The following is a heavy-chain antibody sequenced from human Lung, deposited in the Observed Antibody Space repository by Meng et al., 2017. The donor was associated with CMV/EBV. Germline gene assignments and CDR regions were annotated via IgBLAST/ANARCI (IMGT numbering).Heavy chain of an antibody. CDR3: LRRSGGSV. J-gene: IGHJ1*01. V-gene: IGHV4-4*02. CDR1: GDSSTNHNW. CDR2: IPHRGSS. Sequence: QVQLRESGPALVKPSETLSLTCAVSGDSSTNHNWWAWVRHPPGKGLEWIGEIPHRGSSAYNPSLKGRVSMSIDKSKNQFSLKLTSVTAADTAVYHCLRRSGGSVWGQGTLVTVSS. D-gene: IGHD3-10*01.